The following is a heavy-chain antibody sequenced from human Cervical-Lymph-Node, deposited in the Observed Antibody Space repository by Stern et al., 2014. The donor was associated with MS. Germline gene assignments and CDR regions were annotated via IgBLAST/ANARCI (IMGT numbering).Heavy chain of an antibody. D-gene: IGHD3-22*01. V-gene: IGHV1-18*01. CDR3: ARVTSAYYYDSSGYYY. J-gene: IGHJ4*02. CDR1: GYTFTSYG. CDR2: ISAYNGNT. Sequence: QMQLVQSGAEVKKPGASVKVSCKASGYTFTSYGISWVRQAPGQGLEWMGWISAYNGNTNYAQKLQGRVTMTTDTSTSTAYMELRSLRSDDTAVYYCARVTSAYYYDSSGYYYWGQGTLVTVSS.